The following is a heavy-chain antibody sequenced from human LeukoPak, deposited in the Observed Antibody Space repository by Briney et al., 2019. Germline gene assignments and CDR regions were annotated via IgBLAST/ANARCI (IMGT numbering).Heavy chain of an antibody. V-gene: IGHV1-18*01. Sequence: ASAKVSCKASGYTFTSYGISWARQAPGQGLERMRRISAYNGNTNYAQTLQGRITTTTDPSTSTAYMELRSLRSDDTAVYYCARGSQDSNHYYYYDMDVWGKGTTVTVSS. J-gene: IGHJ6*03. CDR3: ARGSQDSNHYYYYDMDV. CDR1: GYTFTSYG. CDR2: ISAYNGNT. D-gene: IGHD4-11*01.